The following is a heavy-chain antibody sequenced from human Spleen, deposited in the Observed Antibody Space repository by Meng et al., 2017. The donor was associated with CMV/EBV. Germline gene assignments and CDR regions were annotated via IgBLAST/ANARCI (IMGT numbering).Heavy chain of an antibody. V-gene: IGHV1-69*05. CDR2: IIPIFGTA. J-gene: IGHJ4*02. D-gene: IGHD2-2*01. CDR3: ARVHGVVPAANYYFDY. CDR1: GTFSSYA. Sequence: GTFSSYAISWVRQAPGQGLEWMGGIIPIFGTANYEQKFQGRVTITTDESTSTAYMELSSLRSEDTAVYYCARVHGVVPAANYYFDYWGQGTLVTVSS.